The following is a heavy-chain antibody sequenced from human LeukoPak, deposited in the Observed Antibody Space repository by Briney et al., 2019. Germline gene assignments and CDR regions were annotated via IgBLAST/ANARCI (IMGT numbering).Heavy chain of an antibody. CDR1: GVAITNDNFY. CDR3: ARLFDS. Sequence: PSETLSLTCTVSGVAITNDNFYWGWVRQPPGKGLEWVVSINYSGTTYYNPSLRSRLSISVDTSRTQFFLTLNSVTAADTAVYYCARLFDSWGRGILVTVSS. V-gene: IGHV4-39*01. J-gene: IGHJ4*02. CDR2: INYSGTT.